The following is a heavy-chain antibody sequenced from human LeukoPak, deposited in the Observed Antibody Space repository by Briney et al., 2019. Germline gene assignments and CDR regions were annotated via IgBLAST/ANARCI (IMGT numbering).Heavy chain of an antibody. CDR1: GYIFTGYY. V-gene: IGHV1-2*04. J-gene: IGHJ4*02. D-gene: IGHD2-8*01. CDR3: SRGLTNGHDFDY. CDR2: INPNSGGT. Sequence: ASVKVSCKASGYIFTGYYMHWVRQVPGQGLEWMGWINPNSGGTIYAQKFQGWVTMTRDTSTSTAYLDLNRLTSDDTAIYYCSRGLTNGHDFDYWGQGTVVTVSS.